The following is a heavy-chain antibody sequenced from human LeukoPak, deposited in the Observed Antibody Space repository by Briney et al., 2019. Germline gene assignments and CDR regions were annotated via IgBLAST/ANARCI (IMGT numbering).Heavy chain of an antibody. V-gene: IGHV3-48*01. CDR2: ISGSSSTI. CDR3: ARALVAAARNFDY. D-gene: IGHD6-13*01. CDR1: GFTFSTSN. J-gene: IGHJ4*02. Sequence: PGGSLRLSCAASGFTFSTSNMNWVRQAPGKGLEWISYISGSSSTIYYADSVKGRFTISRDNAKNSLNLQMNSLRAEDTAVYYCARALVAAARNFDYWGQGTLVTVSS.